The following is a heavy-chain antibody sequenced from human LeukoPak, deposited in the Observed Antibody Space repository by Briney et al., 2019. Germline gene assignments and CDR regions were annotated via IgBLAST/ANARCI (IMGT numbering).Heavy chain of an antibody. Sequence: AGGSLRLSCAASGFTFSSYWMHWVRQAPGKGLVWVSGIRSDGSASNYADSVKGRFTISRDNAKNMLYLQMNSLRAEDTAVYYCAKALGSGSYYNFDYWGQGTLVTVSS. D-gene: IGHD3-10*01. J-gene: IGHJ4*02. CDR1: GFTFSSYW. CDR3: AKALGSGSYYNFDY. V-gene: IGHV3-74*01. CDR2: IRSDGSAS.